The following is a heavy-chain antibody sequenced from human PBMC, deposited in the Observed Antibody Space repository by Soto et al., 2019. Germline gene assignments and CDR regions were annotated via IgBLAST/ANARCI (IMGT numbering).Heavy chain of an antibody. D-gene: IGHD4-17*01. V-gene: IGHV3-30-3*01. Sequence: GGSLRLSCAASGFTFSSYAMHWVRQAPGKGLEWVAVISYDGSNKYYADSVKGRFTISRDNSKNTLYLQMNSLRAEETAVYYCASTATVTKHYYYYGMDVWGQGTTVTVSS. CDR2: ISYDGSNK. J-gene: IGHJ6*02. CDR1: GFTFSSYA. CDR3: ASTATVTKHYYYYGMDV.